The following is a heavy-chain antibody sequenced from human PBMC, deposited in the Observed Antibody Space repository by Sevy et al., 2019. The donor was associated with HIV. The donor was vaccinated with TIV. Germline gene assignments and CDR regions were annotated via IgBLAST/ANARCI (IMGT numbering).Heavy chain of an antibody. J-gene: IGHJ6*02. D-gene: IGHD3-22*01. CDR2: ISYTSTTI. CDR1: GFTFNTYN. CDR3: ASSDATSRFGYYYFAMDF. V-gene: IGHV3-48*02. Sequence: GGSLRLSCAVSGFTFNTYNMNWVRQAPGKGLEWVSYISYTSTTIYYADSERGRFTISRENAKNTLYLQMNSLRDEDTAVYYCASSDATSRFGYYYFAMDFWGQGTSVTVSS.